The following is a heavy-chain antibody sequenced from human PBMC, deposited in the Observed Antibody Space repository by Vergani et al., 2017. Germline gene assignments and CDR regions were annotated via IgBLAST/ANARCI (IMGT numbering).Heavy chain of an antibody. D-gene: IGHD3-16*01. CDR1: GGSISSYY. CDR3: AREVWGNDYYYYYMDV. Sequence: QVQLQESGPGLVKPSETLSLTCTVPGGSISSYYWSWIRQPPGKGLEWIGYIYYSGRTNYNTSLKSRVTISVDTAKNQFSLKLSSVTAADTAVYYCAREVWGNDYYYYYMDVWGKGTTVTVSS. CDR2: IYYSGRT. J-gene: IGHJ6*03. V-gene: IGHV4-59*01.